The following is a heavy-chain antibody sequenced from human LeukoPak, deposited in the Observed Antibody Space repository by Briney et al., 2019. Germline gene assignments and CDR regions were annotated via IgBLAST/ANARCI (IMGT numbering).Heavy chain of an antibody. Sequence: GGSLRLSCAASGYTFSDYYMSWIRQAPGKGLEWVGRIKSKADGETIDYAAPVKGRFTFSRDDSKNMLYLQMNSLKSEDTAVYYCSTLTSRGLSDSWGQGTLVTVSS. CDR1: GYTFSDYY. CDR2: IKSKADGETI. D-gene: IGHD1-20*01. V-gene: IGHV3-15*01. CDR3: STLTSRGLSDS. J-gene: IGHJ4*02.